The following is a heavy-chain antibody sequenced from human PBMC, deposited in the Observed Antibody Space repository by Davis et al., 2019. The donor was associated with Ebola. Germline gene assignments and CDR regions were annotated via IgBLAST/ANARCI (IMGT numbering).Heavy chain of an antibody. V-gene: IGHV3-48*03. J-gene: IGHJ6*02. CDR2: ISSSGSTI. CDR3: ARVVQQQLVYYYYGMDV. Sequence: GESLKISCAASGFTFSSYEMNWVRQAPGKGLEWVSYISSSGSTIYYADSVKGRFTISRDNAKNSLYLQMNSLRDEDTAVYYCARVVQQQLVYYYYGMDVWGQGTTVTVSS. CDR1: GFTFSSYE. D-gene: IGHD6-13*01.